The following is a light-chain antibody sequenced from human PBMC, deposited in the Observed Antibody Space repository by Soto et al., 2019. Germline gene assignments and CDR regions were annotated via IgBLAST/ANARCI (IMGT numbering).Light chain of an antibody. J-gene: IGKJ1*01. CDR1: HSARNTD. Sequence: EIVLTQSPGTLSLSPGERATLSCTPSHSARNTDLAWYQQKPGQAPRLLIYSASIRATGIPDRFSGSGSGTDFTLTISRLQPEDFAVYYCLQETSALWTFGLGTRVEIK. CDR3: LQETSALWT. CDR2: SAS. V-gene: IGKV3-20*01.